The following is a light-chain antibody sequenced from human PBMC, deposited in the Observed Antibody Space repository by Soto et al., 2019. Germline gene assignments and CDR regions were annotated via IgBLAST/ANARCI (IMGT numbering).Light chain of an antibody. CDR1: QSVSSN. CDR3: QQYDKWPYT. J-gene: IGKJ2*01. Sequence: EIVMTQSPATLSVSPGERATLSCRASQSVSSNLAWYQQKLGQAPMLLIYGATTRATGIPARFSGSESGTEFTLTISSLQSEDFAVYYCQQYDKWPYTFGQGTKLEIK. CDR2: GAT. V-gene: IGKV3-15*01.